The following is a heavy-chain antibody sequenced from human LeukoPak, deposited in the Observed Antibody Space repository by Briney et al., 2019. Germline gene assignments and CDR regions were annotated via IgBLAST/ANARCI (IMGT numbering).Heavy chain of an antibody. D-gene: IGHD1-1*01. CDR3: ARQYRDWYFDL. CDR1: GYSISSGYY. Sequence: SETLSLTCAVSGYSISSGYYWGWIRQPPGKGLEWIGSIYHSGSTCYNPSLKSPVTISVDTSKNQFSLKLSSVTAADTAVYYCARQYRDWYFDLWGRGTLVTVSS. V-gene: IGHV4-38-2*01. CDR2: IYHSGST. J-gene: IGHJ2*01.